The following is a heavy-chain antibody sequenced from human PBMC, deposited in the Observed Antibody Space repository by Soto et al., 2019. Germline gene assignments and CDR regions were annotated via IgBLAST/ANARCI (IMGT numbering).Heavy chain of an antibody. CDR3: ARVWGGAFDF. D-gene: IGHD3-10*01. CDR1: GGSISSYY. J-gene: IGHJ3*01. CDR2: IYYSGGT. V-gene: IGHV4-59*01. Sequence: SGSLSLTCTVSGGSISSYYWSWIRQPPGKGLEWIGYIYYSGGTNYNPSLKSRVTISVGTSKNQFSLKLSSVTAADTAVYYCARVWGGAFDFWGQGTMVT.